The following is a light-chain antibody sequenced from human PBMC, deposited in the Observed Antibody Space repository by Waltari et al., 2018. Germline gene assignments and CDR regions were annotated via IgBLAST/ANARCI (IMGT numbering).Light chain of an antibody. CDR1: YTL. CDR2: QDS. V-gene: IGLV2-23*02. CDR3: CSYAASSTLVL. Sequence: QSALTQPASVSGSPGQSIPISCTGLYTLVYWYQQHPGKAPKLMIYQDSARPSGVSNRFSGSKSANTAYLTISGLQAEDEADYYCCSYAASSTLVLFGGGTKLTVL. J-gene: IGLJ2*01.